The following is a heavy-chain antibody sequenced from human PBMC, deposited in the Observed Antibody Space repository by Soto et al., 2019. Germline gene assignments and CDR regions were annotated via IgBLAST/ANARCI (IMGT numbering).Heavy chain of an antibody. V-gene: IGHV4-59*08. J-gene: IGHJ4*02. Sequence: TLSLTCTVSNGSISNYYWSWIRQPPGKELEWIGYIYYTGSTNYNPSLKSRVTISVDTSKNQFSLKLSSVTAADTAVYYCARRSGPGFHYWGQGTLVTVSS. CDR2: IYYTGST. CDR3: ARRSGPGFHY. CDR1: NGSISNYY.